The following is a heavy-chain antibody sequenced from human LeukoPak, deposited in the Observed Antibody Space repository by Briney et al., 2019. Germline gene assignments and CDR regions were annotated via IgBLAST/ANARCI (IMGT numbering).Heavy chain of an antibody. J-gene: IGHJ4*02. CDR2: IVGNGGGI. D-gene: IGHD5-12*01. Sequence: PGGSLRLSCSGSGFTVSSNYMNWVRQAPGKGLEWVAVIVGNGGGIYYADSVKGRFTISRDNSRNTLYLQMNSLRVEDTAVYYCVKDRQPDSRYNFDYWGQGTLVTVSS. V-gene: IGHV3-23*01. CDR1: GFTVSSNY. CDR3: VKDRQPDSRYNFDY.